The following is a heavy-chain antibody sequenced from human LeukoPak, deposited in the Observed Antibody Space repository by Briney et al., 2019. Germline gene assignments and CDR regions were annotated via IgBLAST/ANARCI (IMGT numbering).Heavy chain of an antibody. CDR2: INSDGSST. D-gene: IGHD3-22*01. CDR1: GFTFSSYW. V-gene: IGHV3-74*01. J-gene: IGHJ4*02. Sequence: GGSLRLSCAASGFTFSSYWMHWVRQAPGKGLVWVSRINSDGSSTSYADSVKGRFTISRDNAKNTLYLQMNSLRAEDTAVYYCAKEFLYYYDSSGAIDYWGQGTLVTVSP. CDR3: AKEFLYYYDSSGAIDY.